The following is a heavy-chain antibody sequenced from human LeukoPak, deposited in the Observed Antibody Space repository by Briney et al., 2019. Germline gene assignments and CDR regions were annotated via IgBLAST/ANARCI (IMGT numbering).Heavy chain of an antibody. CDR1: GFTFSIYT. D-gene: IGHD3-22*01. V-gene: IGHV3-23*03. CDR2: IYSGGST. J-gene: IGHJ4*02. CDR3: AGYSSFDC. Sequence: PGGSLRLSCAASGFTFSIYTINWVRQAPGKGLEWVSLIYSGGSTKYADSVKGRFTISRDNSRNTLYLEMNSLRAEDTAVYYCAGYSSFDCWGQGTLVTVSS.